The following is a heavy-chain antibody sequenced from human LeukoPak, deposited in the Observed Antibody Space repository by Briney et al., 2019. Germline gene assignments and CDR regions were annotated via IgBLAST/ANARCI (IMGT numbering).Heavy chain of an antibody. J-gene: IGHJ3*02. CDR1: GFTFSSYA. D-gene: IGHD6-13*01. Sequence: PGGSLRLSCAASGFTFSSYAMSWVRQAPGKGLEWVSAISGSGGSTYYADSVKGRFTISRVNSKNTLYLQMNSPVAAATAVYYGARAKGAAAVGYDGSDMWGQGTMVTVSS. CDR2: ISGSGGST. V-gene: IGHV3-23*01. CDR3: ARAKGAAAVGYDGSDM.